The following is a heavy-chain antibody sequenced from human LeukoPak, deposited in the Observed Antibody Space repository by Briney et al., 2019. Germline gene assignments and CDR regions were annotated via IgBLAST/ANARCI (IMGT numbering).Heavy chain of an antibody. D-gene: IGHD2-8*02. CDR1: GFTFNEYP. Sequence: GSLRLSCAASGFTFNEYPMHWVRQAPGKGLVWVSRLAGDGSGTNYADSVRGRFTISRDNVKNTLYLQMSTLTAEDTAVYFCARDGFTGPVTAYLDYWGQGTLVTVSS. CDR3: ARDGFTGPVTAYLDY. V-gene: IGHV3-74*01. CDR2: LAGDGSGT. J-gene: IGHJ4*01.